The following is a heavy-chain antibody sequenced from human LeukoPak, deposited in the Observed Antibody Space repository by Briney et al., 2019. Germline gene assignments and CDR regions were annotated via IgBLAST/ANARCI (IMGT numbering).Heavy chain of an antibody. D-gene: IGHD7-27*01. J-gene: IGHJ4*02. CDR1: GFTFSSYA. V-gene: IGHV3-7*01. CDR2: IKEDGSEK. CDR3: ARGGPTGALDY. Sequence: GGSLRLSCAASGFTFSSYAMTWVRQAPGTGLEWVANIKEDGSEKYYVDSVKGRFTISRDNAKNSLYLQMNSLRAKDTALYYCARGGPTGALDYWGQGTLVTVSS.